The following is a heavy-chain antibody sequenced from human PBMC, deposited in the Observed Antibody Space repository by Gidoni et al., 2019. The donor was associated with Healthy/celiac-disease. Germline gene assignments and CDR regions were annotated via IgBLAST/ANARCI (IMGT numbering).Heavy chain of an antibody. V-gene: IGHV4-59*01. D-gene: IGHD3-10*01. J-gene: IGHJ6*02. CDR2: IYYSGST. CDR1: GGSISSYY. CDR3: ARLITMVRGVRDYYYYGMDV. Sequence: QLQLQESGPGLVKPSATLSLTCTVSGGSISSYYWSWRRQPPGKGLEWIGYIYYSGSTNDNPSLKSRVTISVDTSKKQLSLKLRAVTAADTAVYYCARLITMVRGVRDYYYYGMDVWGQGTTVTVSS.